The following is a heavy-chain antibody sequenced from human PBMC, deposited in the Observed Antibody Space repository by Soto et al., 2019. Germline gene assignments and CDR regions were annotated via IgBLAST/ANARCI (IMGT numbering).Heavy chain of an antibody. CDR1: GDSISSGVYY. V-gene: IGHV4-31*03. CDR3: ARGGAVARLYWFDP. J-gene: IGHJ5*02. CDR2: IYYNGGT. D-gene: IGHD6-19*01. Sequence: KPSETLSLTCSVSGDSISSGVYYWTWIRQHPGKGLEWIGYIYYNGGTHYNPSLKSRTTISLDTSKNQFSLRLSSVTAVDTAIYYCARGGAVARLYWFDPWGQGTPVTVSS.